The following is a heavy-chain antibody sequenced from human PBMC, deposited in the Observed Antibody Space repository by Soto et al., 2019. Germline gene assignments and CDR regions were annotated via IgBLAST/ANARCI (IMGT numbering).Heavy chain of an antibody. Sequence: EVRLVESGGGLVQPGRSLRLSCAASGFIFGDYAMHWVRQVPGKGLEWVSVISANSGYIVYADSVKGRFTISRDNARNSLYLQTSSLGIEDTAFYYCAKGFSYGDYRYYFDYWGQGTLVTVSS. D-gene: IGHD4-17*01. CDR2: ISANSGYI. CDR1: GFIFGDYA. V-gene: IGHV3-9*01. J-gene: IGHJ4*02. CDR3: AKGFSYGDYRYYFDY.